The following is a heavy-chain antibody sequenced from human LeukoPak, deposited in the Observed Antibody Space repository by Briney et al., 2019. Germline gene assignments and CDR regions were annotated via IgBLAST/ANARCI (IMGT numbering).Heavy chain of an antibody. J-gene: IGHJ3*02. CDR3: ARKHRRDGYNWGAFDI. Sequence: ASVKVSCKASGGTFSSYAISWVRQAPGQGLEWMGGIIPIFGTANYAQKFQGRVTITTDESTSTAYMELSSLRSEDTAVYYCARKHRRDGYNWGAFDIWAKGQWSPSLQ. CDR2: IIPIFGTA. D-gene: IGHD5-24*01. CDR1: GGTFSSYA. V-gene: IGHV1-69*05.